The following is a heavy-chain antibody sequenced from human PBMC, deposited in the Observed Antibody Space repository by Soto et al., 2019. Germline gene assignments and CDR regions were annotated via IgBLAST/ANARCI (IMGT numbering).Heavy chain of an antibody. CDR1: GFTFSSYG. D-gene: IGHD3-22*01. Sequence: QVQLVESGGGVVQPGRSLRLSCAASGFTFSSYGMHWVRQAPGKGLEWVGVMSYDGSNKYYSNSVKGRFTISRDNSKNTLYLQMNSLRAEDTAVYYCAKSWSTMIVVVPPGIDYWGQGTLVTVSS. CDR3: AKSWSTMIVVVPPGIDY. CDR2: MSYDGSNK. V-gene: IGHV3-30*18. J-gene: IGHJ4*02.